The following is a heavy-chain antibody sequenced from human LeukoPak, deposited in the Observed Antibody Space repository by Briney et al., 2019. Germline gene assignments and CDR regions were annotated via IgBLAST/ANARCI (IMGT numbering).Heavy chain of an antibody. J-gene: IGHJ4*02. CDR3: ARAGGSGDFIAAAGADY. V-gene: IGHV1-3*01. CDR1: GYTFTSYY. Sequence: ASVKVSCKASGYTFTSYYMHWVRQAPGQGLEWMGWINAGNGNTKYSQKFQGRVTITRDTSASTAYMELSSLRSEDTAVYYCARAGGSGDFIAAAGADYWGQGTLVTVSS. D-gene: IGHD6-13*01. CDR2: INAGNGNT.